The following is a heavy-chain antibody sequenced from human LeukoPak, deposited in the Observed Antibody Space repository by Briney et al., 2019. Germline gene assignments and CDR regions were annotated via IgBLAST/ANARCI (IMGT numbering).Heavy chain of an antibody. CDR3: ARARKLGSRAYYFDY. Sequence: SETLSLTCTVSGGSVSSSSYYWGWIRQPPGKGLEWIGSIYYSGSTYYNPSLKSRVTISVDTSKNQFSLKLSSVTAADTAVYYCARARKLGSRAYYFDYWGQGTLVTVSS. CDR1: GGSVSSSSYY. J-gene: IGHJ4*02. D-gene: IGHD1-7*01. V-gene: IGHV4-39*07. CDR2: IYYSGST.